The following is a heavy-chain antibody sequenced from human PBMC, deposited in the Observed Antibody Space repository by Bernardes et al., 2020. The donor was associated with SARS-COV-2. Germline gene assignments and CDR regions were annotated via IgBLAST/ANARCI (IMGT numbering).Heavy chain of an antibody. CDR1: GGSFSGYY. J-gene: IGHJ6*02. CDR2: INHSGST. CDR3: ARDYRWRIVGATIGGMDV. D-gene: IGHD1-26*01. Sequence: SETLSLTCAVYGGSFSGYYWSWIRQPPGKGLEWIGEINHSGSTNYNPSLKSRVTISVDTSKNQFSLKLSSVTAADTAVYYCARDYRWRIVGATIGGMDVWGQGTTVTVSS. V-gene: IGHV4-34*01.